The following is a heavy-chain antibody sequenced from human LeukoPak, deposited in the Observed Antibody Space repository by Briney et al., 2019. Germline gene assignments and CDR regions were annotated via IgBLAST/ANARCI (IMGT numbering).Heavy chain of an antibody. Sequence: PGGSLRLSCAASGFTFSSYAMSWVRQAPGKGLEWVSAISGSGGSTYYADSVKGRFTISRDNSKNTLYLQMNSLRAEDTAVYYCAKGSGDSKYYYYYMDVWGKGTTVTVSS. CDR1: GFTFSSYA. CDR2: ISGSGGST. V-gene: IGHV3-23*01. CDR3: AKGSGDSKYYYYYMDV. J-gene: IGHJ6*03. D-gene: IGHD4-11*01.